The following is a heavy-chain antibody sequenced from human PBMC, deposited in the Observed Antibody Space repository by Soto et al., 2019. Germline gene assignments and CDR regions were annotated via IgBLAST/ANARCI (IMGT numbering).Heavy chain of an antibody. J-gene: IGHJ6*02. Sequence: SGYSFTSYWISWVRQMPGKGLEWMGRIDPSDSYTNYSPSFQGHVTISADKSISTAYLQWSSLKASDTAMYYCASTMSGGINYYYYGMDVWGQGTTVTVSS. V-gene: IGHV5-10-1*01. D-gene: IGHD2-15*01. CDR3: ASTMSGGINYYYYGMDV. CDR2: IDPSDSYT. CDR1: GYSFTSYW.